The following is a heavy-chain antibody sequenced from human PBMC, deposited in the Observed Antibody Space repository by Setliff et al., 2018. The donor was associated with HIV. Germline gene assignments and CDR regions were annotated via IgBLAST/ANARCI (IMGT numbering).Heavy chain of an antibody. J-gene: IGHJ4*02. CDR1: GGSISSYY. Sequence: PSETLSLTCTVSGGSISSYYWSWIRQPPGKGLEWVANIHKDGSEKYYVDSVKGRFTISRDNTKNFLYLEMNSLRAEDTAVYYCAGSRGYFVQADWGQGTLVTVSS. CDR3: AGSRGYFVQAD. D-gene: IGHD1-1*01. V-gene: IGHV3-7*01. CDR2: IHKDGSEK.